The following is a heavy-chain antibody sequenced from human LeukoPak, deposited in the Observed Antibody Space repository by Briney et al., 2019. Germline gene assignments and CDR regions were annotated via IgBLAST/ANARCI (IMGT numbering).Heavy chain of an antibody. D-gene: IGHD4-17*01. CDR3: ARGTADYGDYVPWFDP. V-gene: IGHV4-4*07. CDR2: IYTSGST. Sequence: SETLSLTCTVSGDSISSYYWSWIRQPAGKGLEWIGRIYTSGSTNYNPSLKSRVTMSVDTSKNQFSLKLSSVTAADTAVYYCARGTADYGDYVPWFDPWGQGTLVTVSS. CDR1: GDSISSYY. J-gene: IGHJ5*02.